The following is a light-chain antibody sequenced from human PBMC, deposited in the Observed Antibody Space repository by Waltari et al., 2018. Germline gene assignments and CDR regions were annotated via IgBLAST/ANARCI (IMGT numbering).Light chain of an antibody. Sequence: EIVLTQSPGTLSLSPGERATLSCRASQTVKNNNYLAWYQQKPGQAPRLLIYDASRRATGIPDRFSGSGSGTDFTLTISRLEPEDFAVYSCHQYGTSPRTFGLGTKLEIK. J-gene: IGKJ2*01. CDR3: HQYGTSPRT. V-gene: IGKV3-20*01. CDR1: QTVKNNNY. CDR2: DAS.